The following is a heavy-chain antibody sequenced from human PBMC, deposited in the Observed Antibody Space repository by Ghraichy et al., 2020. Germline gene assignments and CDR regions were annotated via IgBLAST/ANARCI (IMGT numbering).Heavy chain of an antibody. V-gene: IGHV1-18*04. D-gene: IGHD3-9*01. CDR1: GYTFTSYG. CDR2: ISAYNGNT. J-gene: IGHJ4*02. Sequence: ASVKVSCKASGYTFTSYGISWVRQAPGQGLEWMGWISAYNGNTNYAQKLQGRVTMTTDTSTSTAYMELRRLRSDDTAVYYCARGGYDILTGYYPDYWGQGTLVTVSS. CDR3: ARGGYDILTGYYPDY.